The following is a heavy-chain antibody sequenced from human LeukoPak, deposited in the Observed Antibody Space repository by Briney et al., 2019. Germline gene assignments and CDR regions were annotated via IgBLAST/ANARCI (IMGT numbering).Heavy chain of an antibody. CDR2: IYSGGNT. J-gene: IGHJ4*02. V-gene: IGHV3-53*01. CDR1: GFTVSSNY. D-gene: IGHD3-3*01. Sequence: GGSLRLSCAASGFTVSSNYMSWVRQAPGKGLEWVSVIYSGGNTYYADSVKGRFTISRDNSKNTLYVQMNSLRAEDTAVYFCASAASASYFNYWGQGTPVTVSS. CDR3: ASAASASYFNY.